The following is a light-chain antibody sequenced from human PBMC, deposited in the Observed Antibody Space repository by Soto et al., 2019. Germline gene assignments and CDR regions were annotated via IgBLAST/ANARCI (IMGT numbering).Light chain of an antibody. V-gene: IGKV1-5*03. CDR3: QQSYSTPLIT. CDR1: QSFSSW. Sequence: DIQMTQSPSTLSASVGDTVTISCRASQSFSSWLAWYQQKPGKAPKLLIYKASSLQSGVPSRFSGSGSGTDFTLTISSLQPEDFATYYCQQSYSTPLITFGQGTRLEIK. CDR2: KAS. J-gene: IGKJ5*01.